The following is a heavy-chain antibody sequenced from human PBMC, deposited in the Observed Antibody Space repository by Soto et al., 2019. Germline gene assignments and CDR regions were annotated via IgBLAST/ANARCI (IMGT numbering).Heavy chain of an antibody. Sequence: VQLVQSGAEVKKPGSSVKVSCKASGGTFSNYEMNWVRQAPGKGLEWVSYIGNRGRTIYYADSVKGRFTISRDNAKNSLYLQMNSLRAEDTAVYYCAKEKIQWLVRNYFDYWGQGTLVTVSS. J-gene: IGHJ4*02. CDR3: AKEKIQWLVRNYFDY. V-gene: IGHV3-48*03. D-gene: IGHD6-19*01. CDR2: IGNRGRTI. CDR1: GGTFSNYE.